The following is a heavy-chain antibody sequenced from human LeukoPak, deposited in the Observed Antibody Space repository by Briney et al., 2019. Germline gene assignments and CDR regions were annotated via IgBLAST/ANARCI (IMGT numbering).Heavy chain of an antibody. Sequence: PSETLSLICAVSGYSISSGYYWGWIRQPPGKGLEWIGSIYHSGSTYYNPSLKSRVTISVDTSKNQFSLKLSSVTAADTAVYYCARQKLGLYAFDIWGQGTMVTVSS. CDR2: IYHSGST. CDR1: GYSISSGYY. D-gene: IGHD7-27*01. J-gene: IGHJ3*02. V-gene: IGHV4-38-2*01. CDR3: ARQKLGLYAFDI.